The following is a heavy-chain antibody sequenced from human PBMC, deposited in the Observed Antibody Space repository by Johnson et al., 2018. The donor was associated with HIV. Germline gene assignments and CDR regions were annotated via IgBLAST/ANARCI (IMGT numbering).Heavy chain of an antibody. CDR1: RFTFSSYD. J-gene: IGHJ3*02. V-gene: IGHV3-30-3*01. Sequence: QMLLVEYGGGVVQPGRSLRLSCAASRFTFSSYDMHWVRQAPGKGLEWLAVISDDGNIKYYADSVRGRFTISRDNSKNTLYLQMNSLRTEDTAVYYCARERITMIVNDAFDIWGQGTMVTVSS. D-gene: IGHD3-22*01. CDR3: ARERITMIVNDAFDI. CDR2: ISDDGNIK.